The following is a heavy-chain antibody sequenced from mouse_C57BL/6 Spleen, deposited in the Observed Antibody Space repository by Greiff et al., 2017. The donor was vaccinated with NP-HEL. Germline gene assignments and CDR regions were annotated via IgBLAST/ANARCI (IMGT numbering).Heavy chain of an antibody. CDR2: IHPSDSDT. CDR3: AIGRFDYDWFAY. CDR1: GYTFTSYW. D-gene: IGHD2-4*01. Sequence: QVQLQQPGAELVKPGASVKVSCKASGYTFTSYWMHWVKQRPGQGLEWIGRIHPSDSDTNYNQKFKGKATLTVDKSSSTAYMQLSSLTSEDSAVYYCAIGRFDYDWFAYWGQGTLVTVSA. J-gene: IGHJ3*01. V-gene: IGHV1-74*01.